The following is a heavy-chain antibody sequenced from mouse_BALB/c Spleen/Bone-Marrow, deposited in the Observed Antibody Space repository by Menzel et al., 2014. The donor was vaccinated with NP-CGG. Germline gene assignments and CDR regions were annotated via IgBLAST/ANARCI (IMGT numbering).Heavy chain of an antibody. D-gene: IGHD2-4*01. J-gene: IGHJ3*01. V-gene: IGHV1-69*02. Sequence: QVLLQQSGVEFVKPGASVKLSCKASGYTFTSYWMHWVKQRPGQGLEWIGEIDPSDSYTKYNQNFKGKATLTVDKSSSTAYMQLSSLTSEDSAVYYCARTYYDYDWFAYWGQGTLVTVSA. CDR1: GYTFTSYW. CDR3: ARTYYDYDWFAY. CDR2: IDPSDSYT.